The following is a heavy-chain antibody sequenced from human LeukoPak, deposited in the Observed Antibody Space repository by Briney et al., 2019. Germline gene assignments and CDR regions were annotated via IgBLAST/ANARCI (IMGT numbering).Heavy chain of an antibody. CDR3: ARDTAPYYDILTGFYSGFDY. D-gene: IGHD3-9*01. CDR1: GFTFTSYN. Sequence: GGSLRLSSAASGFTFTSYNMKWVRQAPGKGLEWVSYITSTSSIISYADSVKGRFTISRDNAKNSLYLQMNSLRAEDTAVYYCARDTAPYYDILTGFYSGFDYWGQGTLVTVSS. CDR2: ITSTSSII. J-gene: IGHJ4*02. V-gene: IGHV3-48*01.